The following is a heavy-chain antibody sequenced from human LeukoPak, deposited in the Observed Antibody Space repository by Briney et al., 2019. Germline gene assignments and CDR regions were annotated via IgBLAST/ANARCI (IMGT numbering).Heavy chain of an antibody. CDR1: GFTFSRYW. J-gene: IGHJ4*02. CDR2: INSDGRST. CDR3: ARDPDSSGWSSIEY. D-gene: IGHD6-19*01. V-gene: IGHV3-74*01. Sequence: GGSLRLSCAASGFTFSRYWMHWVRQAPGKGLVWVSRINSDGRSTNYADPVKGRFTISRDNAKNTLYLQMNSLRAEDTAVYYCARDPDSSGWSSIEYWGQGTLVTVSS.